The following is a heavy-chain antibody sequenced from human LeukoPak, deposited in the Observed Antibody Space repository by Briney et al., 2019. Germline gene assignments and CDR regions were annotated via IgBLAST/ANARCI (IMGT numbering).Heavy chain of an antibody. CDR3: TTDLSITYAFDI. CDR1: GFTFSNAW. CDR2: IKSKTVGGTT. J-gene: IGHJ3*02. V-gene: IGHV3-15*01. Sequence: PGGSLRLSCAASGFTFSNAWMSWVRQAPGKGLEWVGRIKSKTVGGTTDYAAPVKGRFTISRDDSKNTLYLQMNSLKTEDTAVYYCTTDLSITYAFDIWGQGTMVTVSS. D-gene: IGHD3-10*01.